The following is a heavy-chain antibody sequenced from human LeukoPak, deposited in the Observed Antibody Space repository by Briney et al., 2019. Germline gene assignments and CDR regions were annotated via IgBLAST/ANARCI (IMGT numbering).Heavy chain of an antibody. CDR1: GGTFSSYA. J-gene: IGHJ6*04. CDR2: FIPILGTA. D-gene: IGHD3-3*01. V-gene: IGHV1-69*10. CDR3: AGIPVFGVVLHQEPV. Sequence: ASVKVSCKASGGTFSSYALNWVRQAPGQGLEWMGVFIPILGTANSTQKFQDRVTVTADISTNTVYMELSSLRSEDTAVYFCAGIPVFGVVLHQEPVWGKGTTVTVSS.